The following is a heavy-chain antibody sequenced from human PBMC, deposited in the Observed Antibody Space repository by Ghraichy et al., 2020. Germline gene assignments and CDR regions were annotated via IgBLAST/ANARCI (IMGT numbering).Heavy chain of an antibody. Sequence: GGSLRLSCAASGFTFSSYSMNWVRQAPGKGLEWVSSISSSSSYIYYADSVKGRFTISRDNAKNSLYLQMNSLRAEDTAVYYCATQAYGSGPFDYCGQGTLVTVSS. CDR2: ISSSSSYI. CDR1: GFTFSSYS. V-gene: IGHV3-21*01. CDR3: ATQAYGSGPFDY. D-gene: IGHD3-10*01. J-gene: IGHJ4*02.